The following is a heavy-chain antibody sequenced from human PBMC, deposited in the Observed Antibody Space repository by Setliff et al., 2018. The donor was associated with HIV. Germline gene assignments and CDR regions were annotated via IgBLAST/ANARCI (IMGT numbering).Heavy chain of an antibody. J-gene: IGHJ4*02. D-gene: IGHD5-12*01. CDR2: MYHTGST. CDR1: GYSISSGCY. V-gene: IGHV4-38-2*01. CDR3: ARQPLYNDYDWRSYYFDY. Sequence: SETLSLTCAVSGYSISSGCYWGWIRQPPGKGLEWIGSMYHTGSTYYSPSLNSRFTISVDTSKNQFSPKLRSVTAADTAVYYCARQPLYNDYDWRSYYFDYWGQGSLVTVS.